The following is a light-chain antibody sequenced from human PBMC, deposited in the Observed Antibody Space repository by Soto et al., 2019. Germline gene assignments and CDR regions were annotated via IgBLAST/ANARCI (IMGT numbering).Light chain of an antibody. CDR1: SSDIGSYNR. J-gene: IGLJ2*01. V-gene: IGLV2-14*03. CDR2: DVN. Sequence: QSALTQPPSVSGSPGQSVTISCTGTSSDIGSYNRVSWYQQHPGEVPKLMLYDVNVRPSGVSNRFSGSKSGNTASLTISGLQAEDEADYYCTSWTTSTTMIFGGGTKVTVL. CDR3: TSWTTSTTMI.